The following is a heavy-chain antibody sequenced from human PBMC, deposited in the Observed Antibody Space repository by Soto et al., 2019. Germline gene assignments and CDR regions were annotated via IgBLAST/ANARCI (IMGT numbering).Heavy chain of an antibody. CDR2: INHSGST. D-gene: IGHD2-15*01. V-gene: IGHV4-34*01. J-gene: IGHJ4*02. Sequence: WTWIHQPPGKGLEWIGRINHSGSTGYNPSLKGRVDLSIDTSQNQFSLKLASVTAADTAVYYCGRGRMPDYWGQGTLVTVSS. CDR3: GRGRMPDY.